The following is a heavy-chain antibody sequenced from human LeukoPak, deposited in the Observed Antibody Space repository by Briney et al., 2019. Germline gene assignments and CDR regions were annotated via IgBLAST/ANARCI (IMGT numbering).Heavy chain of an antibody. J-gene: IGHJ4*02. CDR2: IYYSGST. CDR1: GGSISSSSYY. CDR3: ASTPSIAAAGTFFDY. V-gene: IGHV4-39*07. D-gene: IGHD6-13*01. Sequence: PSETLSLTCTVSGGSISSSSYYWGWIRQPPGKGLEWIGSIYYSGSTYYNPSLKSRVTISVDTSKNQFSLKLSSVTAADTAVYYCASTPSIAAAGTFFDYWGQGTLVTVSS.